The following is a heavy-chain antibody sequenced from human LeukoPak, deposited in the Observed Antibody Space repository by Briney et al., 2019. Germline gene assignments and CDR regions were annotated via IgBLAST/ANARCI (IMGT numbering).Heavy chain of an antibody. V-gene: IGHV3-23*01. Sequence: PGGSLRLSCAASGFSFSSYSMNWVRQAPGKGLEWVSAISGSGGSTYYADSVKGRFTISRDNSKNTLYLQMNSLRAEDTAVYYCAKAMAAAGFDYWGQGTLVTVSS. D-gene: IGHD6-13*01. CDR3: AKAMAAAGFDY. CDR2: ISGSGGST. J-gene: IGHJ4*02. CDR1: GFSFSSYS.